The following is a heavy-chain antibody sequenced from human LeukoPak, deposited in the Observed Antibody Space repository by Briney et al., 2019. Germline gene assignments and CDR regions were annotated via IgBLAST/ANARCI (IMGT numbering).Heavy chain of an antibody. J-gene: IGHJ4*02. CDR2: INHSGST. CDR3: ARLPRYSSGWRENY. D-gene: IGHD6-19*01. Sequence: PSETLSLTCAVYGGSFSGYYWSWIRQPPGKGLEWIGEINHSGSTNYNPSLKSRVTISVDTSKNQFSLKLSSVTAADTAVYYCARLPRYSSGWRENYWGQGTLVTVSS. V-gene: IGHV4-34*01. CDR1: GGSFSGYY.